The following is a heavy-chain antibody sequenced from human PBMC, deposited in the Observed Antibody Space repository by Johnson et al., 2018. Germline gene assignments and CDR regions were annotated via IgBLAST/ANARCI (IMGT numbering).Heavy chain of an antibody. J-gene: IGHJ6*02. D-gene: IGHD5-18*01. V-gene: IGHV3-30*03. Sequence: QVQLVQSGGGVVQPGRSLRLSCAASGFTFSSYGMHWVRQAPGKGLEWVAFISYDGNNKHYADSVKGRFTISRDNSKNTLYLQMNSLRPEETAVYYCARARSWGIQLYYYYYGMDVWGQGTTVTVSS. CDR1: GFTFSSYG. CDR2: ISYDGNNK. CDR3: ARARSWGIQLYYYYYGMDV.